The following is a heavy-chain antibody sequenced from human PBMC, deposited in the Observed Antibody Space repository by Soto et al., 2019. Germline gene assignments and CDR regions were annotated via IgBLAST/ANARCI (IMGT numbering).Heavy chain of an antibody. CDR2: IIPIFGTA. J-gene: IGHJ6*02. D-gene: IGHD2-2*01. V-gene: IGHV1-69*13. CDR3: ARDREASGDIVVVPAAITPVRYYYYGMDV. CDR1: VGTFSSYA. Sequence: SVKVSCKASVGTFSSYAISWVRQAPGQGLEWMGGIIPIFGTANYAQKFQGRVTITADESTSTAYMELSSLRSEDTAVYYCARDREASGDIVVVPAAITPVRYYYYGMDVWGQGTTVTVSS.